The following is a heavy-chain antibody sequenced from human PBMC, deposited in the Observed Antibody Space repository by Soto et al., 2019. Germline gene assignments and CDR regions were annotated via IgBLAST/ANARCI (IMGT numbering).Heavy chain of an antibody. Sequence: GESLKISCKGSGYSFTSYWIGWVRQMPGKGLEWMGIIYPGDSDTRYSPSFQGQVTISADKSISTAYLQWSSLKASDTAMYYCARQGYNWNDVPYYYYMDVWGKGTTVTVSS. CDR2: IYPGDSDT. J-gene: IGHJ6*03. CDR1: GYSFTSYW. CDR3: ARQGYNWNDVPYYYYMDV. V-gene: IGHV5-51*01. D-gene: IGHD1-20*01.